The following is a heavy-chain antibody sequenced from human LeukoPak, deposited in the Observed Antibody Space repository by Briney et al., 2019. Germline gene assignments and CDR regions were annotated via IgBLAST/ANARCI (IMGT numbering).Heavy chain of an antibody. V-gene: IGHV3-33*01. CDR3: ARDHRIAVAGTFADY. CDR2: IWYDGSNK. D-gene: IGHD6-19*01. Sequence: GGSLRLSCAASGFTFSSYGMHWVRQAPGKGLEWVAVIWYDGSNKYYADSVKGRFTISRDNSKNTLYLQMNSLRAEDTAVYYCARDHRIAVAGTFADYWGQGTLVTVPS. J-gene: IGHJ4*02. CDR1: GFTFSSYG.